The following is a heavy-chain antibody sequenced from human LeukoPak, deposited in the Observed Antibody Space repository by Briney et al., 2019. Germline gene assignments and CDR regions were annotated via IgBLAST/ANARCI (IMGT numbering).Heavy chain of an antibody. Sequence: SETLSLTCTVSGGPISNSYYYWGWIRQSPGKGLEWIGSIYYVGTTYYNASLKSRLTISVDTSKNQLSLKLSSVTAADTAVYYCVSPGSGTYAIDYWGQGTLVIVSS. V-gene: IGHV4-39*01. CDR3: VSPGSGTYAIDY. CDR2: IYYVGTT. J-gene: IGHJ4*02. D-gene: IGHD1-26*01. CDR1: GGPISNSYYY.